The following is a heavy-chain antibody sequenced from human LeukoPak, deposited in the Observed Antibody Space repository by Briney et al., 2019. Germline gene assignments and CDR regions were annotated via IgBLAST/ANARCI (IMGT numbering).Heavy chain of an antibody. Sequence: GGSLRLSCTASEFTFSSYAMNWVRQAPGRGLEWVAVTSYDGNTIFYADSVKGRFTISRDNSKNTLYLQMNSLRAEDTAVYYCAKASYNGWGYLDSWGQGTLVTVSS. V-gene: IGHV3-30*04. D-gene: IGHD6-19*01. J-gene: IGHJ4*02. CDR2: TSYDGNTI. CDR1: EFTFSSYA. CDR3: AKASYNGWGYLDS.